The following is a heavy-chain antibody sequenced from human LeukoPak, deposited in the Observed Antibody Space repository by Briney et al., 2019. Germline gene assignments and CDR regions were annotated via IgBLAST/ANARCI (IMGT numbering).Heavy chain of an antibody. CDR3: ARGRLTWDHCWFDP. J-gene: IGHJ5*02. CDR1: GGSISTGTYY. CDR2: IFSSRGT. Sequence: SATLYLTCNVTGGSISTGTYYWSWVRQPAGQGLVWSGSIFSSRGTNYNPSLKSRVTISIDTSKNQFSLNLSSVTAADTAVYYCARGRLTWDHCWFDPWGQGALVTVSS. D-gene: IGHD1-26*01. V-gene: IGHV4-61*02.